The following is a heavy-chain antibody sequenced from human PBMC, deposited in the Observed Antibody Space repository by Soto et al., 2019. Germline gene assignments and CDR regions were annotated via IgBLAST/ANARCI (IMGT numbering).Heavy chain of an antibody. J-gene: IGHJ4*02. CDR3: SSPKYYYDSSGLPGY. V-gene: IGHV3-48*01. CDR2: ISSSSSTI. Sequence: GGSLRLSCAASAFTFSTYGIHWVRQAPGKGLEWVSYISSSSSTIFYTDSVKGRFTVSRDNAKNSLYLQMNSLRVEDTAVYYCSSPKYYYDSSGLPGYWGQGNLVTVSS. CDR1: AFTFSTYG. D-gene: IGHD3-22*01.